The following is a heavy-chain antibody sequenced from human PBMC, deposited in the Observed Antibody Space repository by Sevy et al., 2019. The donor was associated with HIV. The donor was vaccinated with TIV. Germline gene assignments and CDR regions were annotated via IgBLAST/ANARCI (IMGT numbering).Heavy chain of an antibody. CDR3: ASTMDYGSGKYYYYGMDV. CDR2: IYYSGST. CDR1: GGSISSSSYY. V-gene: IGHV4-39*01. J-gene: IGHJ6*02. D-gene: IGHD3-10*01. Sequence: SETLSLTCTVSGGSISSSSYYWGWIRQPPGKGLEWIGSIYYSGSTYYNPSLKSRVTISVDTSKDQFSLKLSSVTAADTAVYYCASTMDYGSGKYYYYGMDVWGQGTTVTVSS.